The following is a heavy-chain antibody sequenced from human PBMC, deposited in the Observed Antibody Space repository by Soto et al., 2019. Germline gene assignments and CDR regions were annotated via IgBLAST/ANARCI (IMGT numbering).Heavy chain of an antibody. CDR2: INHSGST. Sequence: SLTCALHRRTSRYYYWSWIRQPPGQGLERVGEINHSGSTNYNPSLKSRVSISVDTAKNQFSLKLRSVTAADTAVYYCARGGGRSDYTSDNWFDPWGQGNMVTVS. CDR3: ARGGGRSDYTSDNWFDP. D-gene: IGHD6-25*01. V-gene: IGHV4-34*01. J-gene: IGHJ5*02. CDR1: RRTSRYYY.